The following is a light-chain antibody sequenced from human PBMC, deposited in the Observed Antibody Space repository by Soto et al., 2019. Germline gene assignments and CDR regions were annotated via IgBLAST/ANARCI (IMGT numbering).Light chain of an antibody. J-gene: IGKJ1*01. V-gene: IGKV1-27*01. CDR3: QNYNSGPRT. CDR2: AAS. Sequence: DIQMTQSPSSLSASVGARVTITCRARQGISNYLAWYQQKPGKVPKLLIDAASTLQSGVPSRLSGSGSGTDFTLTISSLQPDDVSTYYCQNYNSGPRTFGEGTKMEIK. CDR1: QGISNY.